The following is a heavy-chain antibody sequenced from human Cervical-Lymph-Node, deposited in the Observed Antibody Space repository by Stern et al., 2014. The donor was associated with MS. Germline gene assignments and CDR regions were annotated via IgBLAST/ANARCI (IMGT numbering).Heavy chain of an antibody. CDR1: GGTFSKFP. J-gene: IGHJ5*02. CDR2: LFPVVGTP. V-gene: IGHV1-69*01. D-gene: IGHD1-14*01. CDR3: ALSSETSDRGYSLGYDL. Sequence: VQLVQSGAEVTKPGSSVKGSCKASGGTFSKFPSSWVRQAPGQGLEWMGGLFPVVGTPTYAQEFRGRVTITADVTTSTVYMELSSLRSDDTAVYYCALSSETSDRGYSLGYDLWGQGTLVTVSS.